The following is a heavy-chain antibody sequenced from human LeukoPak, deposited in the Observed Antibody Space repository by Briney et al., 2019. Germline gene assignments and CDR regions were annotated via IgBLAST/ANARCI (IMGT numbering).Heavy chain of an antibody. D-gene: IGHD3-22*01. V-gene: IGHV4-30-4*08. Sequence: SQTLSLTCTVSGGSISSGDYYWRWIRQPPGKGLEWIGYIYYSGSTYYNPSLKSRVTISVDTSKNQFSLKLSSVTAADTAVYYCAREWYYYDSSGPGWFDPWGQGTLVTVSS. CDR2: IYYSGST. CDR3: AREWYYYDSSGPGWFDP. J-gene: IGHJ5*02. CDR1: GGSISSGDYY.